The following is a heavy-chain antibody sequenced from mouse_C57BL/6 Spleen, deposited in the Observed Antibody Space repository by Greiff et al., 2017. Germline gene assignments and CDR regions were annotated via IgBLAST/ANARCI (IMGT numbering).Heavy chain of an antibody. V-gene: IGHV1-5*01. J-gene: IGHJ2*01. CDR2: IYPGNSDT. Sequence: VQLQQSGTVLARPGASVKMSCKTSGYTFTSYWMHWVKQRPGQGLEWIGAIYPGNSDTSYNQKFKGKAKLTAVTSAGTAYMELSSLTNEDSAVYYSTREGITTVVAFDYWGQGTTLTVSS. CDR3: TREGITTVVAFDY. D-gene: IGHD1-1*01. CDR1: GYTFTSYW.